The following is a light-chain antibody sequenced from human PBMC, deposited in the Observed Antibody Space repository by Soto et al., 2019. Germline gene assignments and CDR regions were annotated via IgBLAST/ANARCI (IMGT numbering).Light chain of an antibody. J-gene: IGLJ2*01. CDR2: EVS. CDR1: SSDVGAYNF. V-gene: IGLV2-14*01. CDR3: SSYTSSNTPV. Sequence: QSALTQSASVSGSPGQSITISCTGTSSDVGAYNFVSWYQQHPGKAPKLMIFEVSDRPSGVSNRFSGSKSGNTASLTISGLQAEDEADYYCSSYTSSNTPVFGGGTKLTVL.